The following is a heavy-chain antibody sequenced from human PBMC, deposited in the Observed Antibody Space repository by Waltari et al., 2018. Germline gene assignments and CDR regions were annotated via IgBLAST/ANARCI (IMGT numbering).Heavy chain of an antibody. Sequence: QVHLEESGPRLVKPSGTLSLTCAVSGVSISASNWWTWVRQPPGKGLEYIGEVFYSGRTKYKPSLKNRVTISVDKSRNNFSLQLTSVTAADTAVYFCANINRAVLGAYNYWGQGILVSVSS. CDR1: GVSISASNW. CDR2: VFYSGRT. D-gene: IGHD2-21*01. J-gene: IGHJ4*02. V-gene: IGHV4-4*02. CDR3: ANINRAVLGAYNY.